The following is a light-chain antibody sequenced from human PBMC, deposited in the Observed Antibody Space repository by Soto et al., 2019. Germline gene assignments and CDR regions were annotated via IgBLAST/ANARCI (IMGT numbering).Light chain of an antibody. J-gene: IGKJ5*01. Sequence: DIHRAHSPSSLSSSLVERVTITCQASQDISNYLNWYQQKLGKAPKLLIYDASNLETGVPSRFSGSGSGTDFTFTISSLQTEDIATYYCQQYSHLITFGQGTRLEI. CDR2: DAS. V-gene: IGKV1-33*01. CDR1: QDISNY. CDR3: QQYSHLIT.